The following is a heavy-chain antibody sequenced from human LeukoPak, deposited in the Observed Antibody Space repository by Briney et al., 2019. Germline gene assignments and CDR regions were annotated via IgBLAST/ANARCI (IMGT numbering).Heavy chain of an antibody. Sequence: ASVKVSCKASGYTFTSYGISWVRQAPGQGLEWMGWISAYNGNTNYAQKLQGRVTMTTDTSTSTAYMELRSLRSDDTAVYYCARDSVTIFGVVSFNLMAFDYWDQGTLVTVSS. V-gene: IGHV1-18*01. CDR2: ISAYNGNT. CDR1: GYTFTSYG. D-gene: IGHD3-3*01. CDR3: ARDSVTIFGVVSFNLMAFDY. J-gene: IGHJ4*02.